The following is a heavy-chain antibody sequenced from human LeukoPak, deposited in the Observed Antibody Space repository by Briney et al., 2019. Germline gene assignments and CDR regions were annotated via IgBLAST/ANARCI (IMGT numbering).Heavy chain of an antibody. V-gene: IGHV1-18*01. J-gene: IGHJ3*02. CDR1: GYTFTSYG. CDR2: ISAYNGNT. D-gene: IGHD3-3*01. CDR3: ARDDREETIFGVVIRDAFDI. Sequence: GASVTVSCKASGYTFTSYGISWVRQAPGQGLEWMGWISAYNGNTNYAQKLQGRVTMTTDTSTSTAYMELRSLRSDDTAVYYCARDDREETIFGVVIRDAFDIWGQGTMVTVSS.